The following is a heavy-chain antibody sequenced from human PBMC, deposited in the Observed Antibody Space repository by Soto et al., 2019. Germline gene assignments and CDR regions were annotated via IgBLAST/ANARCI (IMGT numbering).Heavy chain of an antibody. CDR1: GFTVSNYW. D-gene: IGHD3-10*01. CDR2: INYDGSEK. V-gene: IGHV3-7*05. J-gene: IGHJ4*02. CDR3: LSAGSAVS. Sequence: EVQLVESGGGLVQPGGSLRLSCAASGFTVSNYWMTWVRQAPGKGLEWVANINYDGSEKNYVDSVKGRFTISRDNTRNSLALQMNTLRAEDTAVYYCLSAGSAVSWGQGTLVTVSS.